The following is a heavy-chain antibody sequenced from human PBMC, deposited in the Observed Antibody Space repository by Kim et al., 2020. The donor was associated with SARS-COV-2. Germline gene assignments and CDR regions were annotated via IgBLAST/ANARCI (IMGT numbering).Heavy chain of an antibody. Sequence: SVKVSCKASGGTFSSYAISWVRQAPGQGLEWMGGIIPIFGTANYAQKFQGRVTITADESTSTAYMELSSLRSEDTAVYYCARGSGSGSYPWGYYYYGMDVWGQGTTVTVSS. V-gene: IGHV1-69*13. CDR3: ARGSGSGSYPWGYYYYGMDV. CDR2: IIPIFGTA. CDR1: GGTFSSYA. J-gene: IGHJ6*02. D-gene: IGHD3-10*01.